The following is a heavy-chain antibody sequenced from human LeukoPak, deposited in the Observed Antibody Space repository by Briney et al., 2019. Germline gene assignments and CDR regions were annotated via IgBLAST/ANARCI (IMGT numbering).Heavy chain of an antibody. D-gene: IGHD3-22*01. CDR2: IKQDGSEK. J-gene: IGHJ4*02. CDR3: ASDRDYYDSSGYLFDY. V-gene: IGHV3-7*01. Sequence: GGSLRLSCAASGFTFSRYWMSWVRQAPGKGLEWVANIKQDGSEKYYVDSVKGRFTISRDNAKNSLYLQMNSLRAEDTPVYYCASDRDYYDSSGYLFDYWGQGTLVTVSS. CDR1: GFTFSRYW.